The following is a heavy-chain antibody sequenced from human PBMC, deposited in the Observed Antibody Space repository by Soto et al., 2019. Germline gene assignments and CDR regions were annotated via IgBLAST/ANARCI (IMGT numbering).Heavy chain of an antibody. CDR2: ISTTSGNT. CDR3: ARDNGYYDF. V-gene: IGHV1-18*01. Sequence: QIQMVQSGAEVKQPGASVKISCKTSGYTFSSYSINWVRQAPGQGLEWMAWISTTSGNTHYAERDQCRVTVTLDKSARTAFMEMWGLTSDDTAVYFCARDNGYYDFWGQGTLVTVSS. CDR1: GYTFSSYS. D-gene: IGHD2-8*01. J-gene: IGHJ4*02.